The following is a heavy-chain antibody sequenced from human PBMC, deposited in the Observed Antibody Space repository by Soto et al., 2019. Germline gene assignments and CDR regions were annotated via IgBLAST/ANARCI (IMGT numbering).Heavy chain of an antibody. D-gene: IGHD6-13*01. V-gene: IGHV4-59*01. J-gene: IGHJ3*02. CDR3: AVIAETNAFDI. CDR2: IYYSGST. CDR1: GGSISSYY. Sequence: QVQLQESGPGLVKPSETLSLTCTVSGGSISSYYWSWIRQPPGKGLEWIGYIYYSGSTNYNPSLKSRVTISVDTSKNQFSLKLSSVTAADTAVYYCAVIAETNAFDIWGQGTMVTVSS.